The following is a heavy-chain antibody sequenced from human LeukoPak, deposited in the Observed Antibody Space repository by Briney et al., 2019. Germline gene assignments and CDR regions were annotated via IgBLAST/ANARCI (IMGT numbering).Heavy chain of an antibody. V-gene: IGHV4-59*01. Sequence: SETLSLTCTVSGGSISSYYWSWIRQPPGKGLEWIGYIYYSGSTNYNPSLKSRVTISVDTSKNQFSLKLSSVTAADTAVYYCARWGPYYHILTGYYREAFDIWGQGTMVTVSS. D-gene: IGHD3-9*01. CDR2: IYYSGST. J-gene: IGHJ3*02. CDR3: ARWGPYYHILTGYYREAFDI. CDR1: GGSISSYY.